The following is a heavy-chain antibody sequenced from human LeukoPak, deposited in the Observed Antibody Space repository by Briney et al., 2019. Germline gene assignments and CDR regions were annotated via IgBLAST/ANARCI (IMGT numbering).Heavy chain of an antibody. V-gene: IGHV3-66*01. J-gene: IGHJ4*02. CDR3: ARKYCSGGSCHFDY. CDR1: GFTVSSNY. CDR2: IYSGGST. D-gene: IGHD2-15*01. Sequence: GGSLRLSCAASGFTVSSNYMSWVRQAPGKGLEWVSVIYSGGSTYYADSVKGRFTISRDNSKNTLYLQMNSLRAEDTAVHYCARKYCSGGSCHFDYWGQGTLVTVSS.